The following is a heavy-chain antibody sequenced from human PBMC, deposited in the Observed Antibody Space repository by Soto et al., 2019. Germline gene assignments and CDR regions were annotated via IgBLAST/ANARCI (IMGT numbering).Heavy chain of an antibody. J-gene: IGHJ4*02. Sequence: SETLSLTCAVYGGSFSGYYWSWIRQPPGKGLEWIGEINHSGSTNYNPSLKSRVTISVDTSKNQFSLKLSSVTAADTAVYYCARGRTKYYYDSSGSQAKPLDYWGQGTLVTSPQ. CDR2: INHSGST. CDR3: ARGRTKYYYDSSGSQAKPLDY. V-gene: IGHV4-34*01. CDR1: GGSFSGYY. D-gene: IGHD3-22*01.